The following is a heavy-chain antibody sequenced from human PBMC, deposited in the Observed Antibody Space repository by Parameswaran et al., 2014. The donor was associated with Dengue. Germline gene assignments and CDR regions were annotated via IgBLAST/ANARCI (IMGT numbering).Heavy chain of an antibody. J-gene: IGHJ4*02. CDR2: INHSGST. Sequence: VGQMPGKGLEWIGEINHSGSTNYNPSLKSRVTISVDTSKNQLSLKLSSVTAADTAVYYCARHLFAGLSYTIFFYWGQGTLVTVSS. D-gene: IGHD3-9*01. V-gene: IGHV4-34*01. CDR3: ARHLFAGLSYTIFFY.